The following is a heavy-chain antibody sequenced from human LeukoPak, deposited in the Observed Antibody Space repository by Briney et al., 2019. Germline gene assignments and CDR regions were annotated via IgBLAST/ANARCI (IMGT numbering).Heavy chain of an antibody. Sequence: SETLSLTCAVCGGSFSGYYWSWIRQPPGKGLEWIGEINHSGSTYYNPSLKSRVTISVDTSKNQFSLKLSSVTAADTAVYYCARQEDGIAVAGPSDYWGQGTLVTVSS. J-gene: IGHJ4*02. V-gene: IGHV4-34*01. CDR1: GGSFSGYY. D-gene: IGHD6-19*01. CDR2: INHSGST. CDR3: ARQEDGIAVAGPSDY.